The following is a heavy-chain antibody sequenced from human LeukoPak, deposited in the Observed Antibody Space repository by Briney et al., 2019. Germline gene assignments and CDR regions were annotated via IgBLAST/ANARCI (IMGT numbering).Heavy chain of an antibody. J-gene: IGHJ3*02. D-gene: IGHD1-26*01. V-gene: IGHV4-4*02. CDR3: ARGRKPRDYVGATGAFDI. Sequence: SETLSLTCAVSGGSINSSNWWTWVREPPGKGLEWIGEISRSGRTNYNPSLKSRVTISVDTSKNQFSLKLSSVTAADTAVYYCARGRKPRDYVGATGAFDIWGQGTMVTVSS. CDR2: ISRSGRT. CDR1: GGSINSSNW.